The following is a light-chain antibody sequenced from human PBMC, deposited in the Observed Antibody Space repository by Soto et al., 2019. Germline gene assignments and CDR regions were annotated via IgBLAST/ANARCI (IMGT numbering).Light chain of an antibody. CDR3: CSYAGRYTPYV. Sequence: QSVLTQPRSVSGSPGQSVTISCTGTSSDVGGYNYVSWYQQHPGKAPKLMIYDVSKRPSGVPDRFSGSKSGNTASLTISGLQAEDEADYYCCSYAGRYTPYVFGTVTKVTVL. CDR2: DVS. V-gene: IGLV2-11*01. J-gene: IGLJ1*01. CDR1: SSDVGGYNY.